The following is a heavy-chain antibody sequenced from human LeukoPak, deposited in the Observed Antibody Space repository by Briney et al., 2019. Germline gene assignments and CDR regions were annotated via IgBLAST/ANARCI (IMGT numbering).Heavy chain of an antibody. V-gene: IGHV4-39*07. Sequence: SETLSLTCTVSGGSINSSSYYWGWIRQPPGKGLEWIGSIFYSGSTYYNPSLKSRVTISVDTSKNQFSLKLSSVTAADTAVYYCARDGIVGAPWGQGTLVTVSS. CDR1: GGSINSSSYY. J-gene: IGHJ5*02. CDR2: IFYSGST. D-gene: IGHD1-26*01. CDR3: ARDGIVGAP.